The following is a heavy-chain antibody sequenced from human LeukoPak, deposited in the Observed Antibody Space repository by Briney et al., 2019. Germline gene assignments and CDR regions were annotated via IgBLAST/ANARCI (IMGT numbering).Heavy chain of an antibody. J-gene: IGHJ4*02. CDR1: GFTFSTYW. D-gene: IGHD3-16*01. V-gene: IGHV3-7*01. CDR2: IREDGSHK. CDR3: ARGGTWGSFDY. Sequence: PGGSLRLSCAASGFTFSTYWMNWVRQAPGKGLEWVAYIREDGSHKNYVDSVKGRFTTSRDNAKNSLSLQLNSLRAEDTAVYFCARGGTWGSFDYWGQGTLVTVSS.